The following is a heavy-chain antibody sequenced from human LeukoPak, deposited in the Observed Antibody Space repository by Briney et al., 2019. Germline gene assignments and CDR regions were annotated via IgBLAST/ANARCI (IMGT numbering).Heavy chain of an antibody. CDR1: GYTFTNYY. J-gene: IGHJ5*02. CDR3: ARDRSGGRWRWFGP. D-gene: IGHD5-24*01. CDR2: INPTGGSA. Sequence: ASVKVSCKASGYTFTNYYIHWVRQAPGQGLEWMGIINPTGGSASYAQKFQGRVSMTSDTSTSTLYLELSSLRSEDTAVYYCARDRSGGRWRWFGPWGQGTLVTVSS. V-gene: IGHV1-46*01.